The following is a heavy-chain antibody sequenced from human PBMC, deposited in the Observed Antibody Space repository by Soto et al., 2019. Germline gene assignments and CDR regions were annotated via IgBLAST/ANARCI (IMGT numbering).Heavy chain of an antibody. CDR3: ARLGNYPWLDLDY. D-gene: IGHD5-12*01. CDR2: IYYSGST. CDR1: GGSISSYY. Sequence: PSETLSLTCTVSGGSISSYYWSWIRQPPGKGLEWIGYIYYSGSTNYNSSLKSRLTISLHTSKKQFSLKLSSLTAADTAVYYCARLGNYPWLDLDYWGQGTLVTVSS. V-gene: IGHV4-59*08. J-gene: IGHJ4*02.